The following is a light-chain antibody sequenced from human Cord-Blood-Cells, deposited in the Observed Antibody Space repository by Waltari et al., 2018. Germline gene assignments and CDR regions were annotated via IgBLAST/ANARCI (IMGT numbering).Light chain of an antibody. Sequence: EIVFTQSPATLSLSPGERATLSCSASQSVSSYLAWYQQKPGQAPRLLFYDASNRATGIPARFSGSGSGTDFTLTIRSLEPEDVAVYYCQQRSNWPTFGGGTKVEIK. CDR3: QQRSNWPT. J-gene: IGKJ4*01. V-gene: IGKV3-11*01. CDR2: DAS. CDR1: QSVSSY.